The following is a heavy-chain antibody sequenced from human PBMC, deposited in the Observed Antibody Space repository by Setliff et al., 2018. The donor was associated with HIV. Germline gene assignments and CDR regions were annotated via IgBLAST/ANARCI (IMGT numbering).Heavy chain of an antibody. CDR2: ISYDSRFI. CDR1: GFNFKNYN. V-gene: IGHV3-21*01. J-gene: IGHJ4*02. Sequence: VGSLRLSCVGSGFNFKNYNMNWVRQAPGKGLEWISSISYDSRFIYHADSMKGRFTISRDNAKKLVYLQMNSLRAEDTAIYYCARDRASSGYYARFDHWGQGTLVTVSS. D-gene: IGHD3-22*01. CDR3: ARDRASSGYYARFDH.